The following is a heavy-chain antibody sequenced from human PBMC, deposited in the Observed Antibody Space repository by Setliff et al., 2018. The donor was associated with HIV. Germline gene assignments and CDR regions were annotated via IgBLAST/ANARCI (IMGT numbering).Heavy chain of an antibody. CDR3: AYSSGFYHFDS. CDR2: INPLFGKA. D-gene: IGHD6-25*01. Sequence: ASVKVSCKASAYTFTSHGISWVRQAPGQGLEWMGWINPLFGKAKYAQRFQGRVTITAEESTDTAYIELIAVRSEDTAIYYRAYSSGFYHFDSWGQGTLVTVSS. J-gene: IGHJ5*01. CDR1: AYTFTSHG. V-gene: IGHV1-69*13.